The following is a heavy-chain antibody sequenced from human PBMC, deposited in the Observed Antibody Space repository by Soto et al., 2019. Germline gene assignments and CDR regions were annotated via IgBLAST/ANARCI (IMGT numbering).Heavy chain of an antibody. J-gene: IGHJ2*01. CDR1: GGSFSGYY. CDR3: ARGVGAVACVYFDL. CDR2: INHSGST. Sequence: QVQLQQWGAGLLKPSETLSLTCAVYGGSFSGYYWSWIRQPPGKGLEWIGEINHSGSTNYNPSLKSRVTISVDTSKNQFSLKRSSVTAADTAVYYCARGVGAVACVYFDLWGRGTLVTVSS. V-gene: IGHV4-34*01. D-gene: IGHD6-19*01.